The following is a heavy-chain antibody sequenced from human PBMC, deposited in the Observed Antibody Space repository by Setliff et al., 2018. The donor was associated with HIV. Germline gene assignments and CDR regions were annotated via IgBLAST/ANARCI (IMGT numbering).Heavy chain of an antibody. Sequence: SETLSLTCTVSGDSISSGGFYWSWVRQPPGKGLEWIGNIHYSGSTYYNPSLKSRVTISLDTSKNQFSLKLSSVTAADMAVYYCARGDYIRSWFDPWGQGTLVTVS. J-gene: IGHJ5*02. CDR1: GDSISSGGFY. V-gene: IGHV4-39*07. CDR3: ARGDYIRSWFDP. CDR2: IHYSGST. D-gene: IGHD4-17*01.